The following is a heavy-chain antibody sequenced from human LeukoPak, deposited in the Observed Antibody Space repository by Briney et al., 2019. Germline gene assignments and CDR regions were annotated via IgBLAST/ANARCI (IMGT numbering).Heavy chain of an antibody. D-gene: IGHD2-8*02. CDR2: ISRSSATV. J-gene: IGHJ4*02. CDR3: ARVEGSTGQGFDY. V-gene: IGHV3-48*01. Sequence: GGSLRLSCSVSGYTFSNFDMNWVRQIPGKGLEWVSYISRSSATVYYAGSVQGRFTISRDNAKNFLYLQMNSLTAEDTAVYYCARVEGSTGQGFDYWGQGALVTVSS. CDR1: GYTFSNFD.